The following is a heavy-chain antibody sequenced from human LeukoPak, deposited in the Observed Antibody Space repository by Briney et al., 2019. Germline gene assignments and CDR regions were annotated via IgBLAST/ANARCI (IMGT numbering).Heavy chain of an antibody. J-gene: IGHJ4*02. D-gene: IGHD2-8*01. CDR3: ARAQNGVWDY. Sequence: GGSLRLSCAASGFTFRSYWMSWVRQAPGKGLEWVANINQDGSEKNYVDSVKGRFTISRDNAKNTLYLQMNSLRAEDTAVYYCARAQNGVWDYWGQGTLVTVSS. CDR2: INQDGSEK. V-gene: IGHV3-7*01. CDR1: GFTFRSYW.